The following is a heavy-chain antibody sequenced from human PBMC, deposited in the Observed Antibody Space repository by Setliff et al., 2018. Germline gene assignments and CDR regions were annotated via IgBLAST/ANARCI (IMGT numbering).Heavy chain of an antibody. Sequence: SETLSLTCSVSGDSISSSSYYWGWIRQPPGKGLEWIGSINYSGITNYSPSLKSRVIVSVDTSKNQFSLKLSSVTAADTAVYYCARLPGYCNGGNCYGYYTFDIWGQGTMVTVSS. V-gene: IGHV4-39*01. CDR2: INYSGIT. CDR3: ARLPGYCNGGNCYGYYTFDI. CDR1: GDSISSSSYY. J-gene: IGHJ3*02. D-gene: IGHD2-15*01.